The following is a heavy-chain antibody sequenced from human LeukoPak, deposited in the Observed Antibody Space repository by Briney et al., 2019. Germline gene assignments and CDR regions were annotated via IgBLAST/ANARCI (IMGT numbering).Heavy chain of an antibody. D-gene: IGHD5-18*01. CDR3: ARVKAGYSPGDFDY. Sequence: PGGSLRLSCAASGFTFSSYGMHWVRQAPGKGLEWVSAISGSGGSTYYADSVKGRFTISRDNSKNTLYLQMNSLRAEDTAVYYCARVKAGYSPGDFDYWGQGTLVTVSS. V-gene: IGHV3-23*01. CDR2: ISGSGGST. CDR1: GFTFSSYG. J-gene: IGHJ4*02.